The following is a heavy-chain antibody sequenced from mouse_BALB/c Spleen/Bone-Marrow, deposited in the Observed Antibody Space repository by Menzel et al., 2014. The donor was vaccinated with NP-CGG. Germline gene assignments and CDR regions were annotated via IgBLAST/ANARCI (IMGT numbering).Heavy chain of an antibody. CDR2: IRHKAYGYTT. CDR1: GFTFIDYY. Sequence: EVKVVESGGGLVQPGGSLRLSCVTSGFTFIDYYMNWVRQPPGKALEWVGFIRHKAYGYTTEYSASVKGRFTISRDNSQSILYLRMNTLRAEDSATYYCTRDMGGILFDSWGRGTTLTVSS. D-gene: IGHD4-1*01. J-gene: IGHJ2*01. V-gene: IGHV7-3*02. CDR3: TRDMGGILFDS.